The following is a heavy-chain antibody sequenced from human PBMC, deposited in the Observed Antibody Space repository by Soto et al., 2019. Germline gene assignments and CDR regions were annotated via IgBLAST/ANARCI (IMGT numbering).Heavy chain of an antibody. V-gene: IGHV3-74*01. D-gene: IGHD6-13*01. CDR3: SGALGSLADY. Sequence: GSLRISYARFSINVGTFRQPRVRPAPGKEKIWVSRINPDGSTINYADFVKGRFTISRDNAKNTLHLQMTSLRVEDTAVYYCSGALGSLADYCGQGSLVTGSS. CDR1: SINVGTFR. CDR2: INPDGSTI. J-gene: IGHJ4*01.